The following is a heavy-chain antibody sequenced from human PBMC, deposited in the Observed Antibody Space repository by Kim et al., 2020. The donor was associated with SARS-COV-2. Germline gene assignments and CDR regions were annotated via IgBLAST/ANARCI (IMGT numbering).Heavy chain of an antibody. Sequence: GGSLRLSCAASGFTFSSYSMNWVRQAPGKGLEWVSSISSSSSYIYYADSVKGRFTISRDNAKNSLYLQMNSLRAEDTAVYYCARDLRGGRGYSYGFTFDYWGQGTLVTVSS. V-gene: IGHV3-21*01. J-gene: IGHJ4*02. CDR2: ISSSSSYI. D-gene: IGHD5-18*01. CDR3: ARDLRGGRGYSYGFTFDY. CDR1: GFTFSSYS.